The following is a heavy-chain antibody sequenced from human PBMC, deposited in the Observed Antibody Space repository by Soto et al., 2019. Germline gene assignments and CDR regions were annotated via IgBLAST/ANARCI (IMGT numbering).Heavy chain of an antibody. CDR2: INPNSGDT. V-gene: IGHV1-2*02. CDR3: ARQLAYCGGDCFTEPVDY. D-gene: IGHD2-21*02. J-gene: IGHJ4*02. Sequence: QAQLVQSGAEVKKPGASVKVSCEASGYTFTSYYMHWVRQAPGQGLEWMGWINPNSGDTKYAQKLRGSVTMTRDTAITTGYMEVKMLTSDDTAVYYCARQLAYCGGDCFTEPVDYWGQGTLVTVSS. CDR1: GYTFTSYY.